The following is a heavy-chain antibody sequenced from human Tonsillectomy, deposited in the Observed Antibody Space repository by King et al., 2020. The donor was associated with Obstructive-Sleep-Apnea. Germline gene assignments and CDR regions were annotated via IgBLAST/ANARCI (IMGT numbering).Heavy chain of an antibody. V-gene: IGHV4-59*01. CDR1: GGSISSYY. CDR2: IYYSGST. J-gene: IGHJ5*02. CDR3: ARFXHGDDILTGYYXVWFDP. D-gene: IGHD3-9*01. Sequence: VQLQESGPGLVKPSETLSLTCTVSGGSISSYYWSWIRQPPGKGLEWIGYIYYSGSTNYNPSLKSRVTISVDTSKNQFSLKLSSVTAADTAVYYCARFXHGDDILTGYYXVWFDPWGQGTLVTVSX.